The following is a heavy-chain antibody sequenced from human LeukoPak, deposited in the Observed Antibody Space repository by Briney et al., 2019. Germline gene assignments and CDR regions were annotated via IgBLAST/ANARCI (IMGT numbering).Heavy chain of an antibody. D-gene: IGHD3-16*01. J-gene: IGHJ6*03. Sequence: ASETLSLTCTVSGGSISSGSYYWGWIRQPPGKGLEWIGSIYYSGSTYYNPSLKSRVTISVDTSKNQFSLKLSSVTAADTAVYYCARLRPRPLYYYYYYMDVWGKGTTVTISS. CDR1: GGSISSGSYY. CDR3: ARLRPRPLYYYYYYMDV. V-gene: IGHV4-39*07. CDR2: IYYSGST.